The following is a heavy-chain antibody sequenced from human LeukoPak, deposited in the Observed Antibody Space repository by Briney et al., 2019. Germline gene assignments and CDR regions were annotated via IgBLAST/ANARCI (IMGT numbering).Heavy chain of an antibody. CDR1: GFTFDDYA. CDR2: ISWNSGSI. V-gene: IGHV3-9*01. CDR3: AKDRGSSSGWMFDY. Sequence: SGRSLRLSCAASGFTFDDYAMHWVRQAPGKGLEWVSGISWNSGSIGYADSVKGRFTISRDNAKNSLYLQMNSLRAEDTALYYCAKDRGSSSGWMFDYWGQGTLVTVSS. J-gene: IGHJ4*02. D-gene: IGHD6-19*01.